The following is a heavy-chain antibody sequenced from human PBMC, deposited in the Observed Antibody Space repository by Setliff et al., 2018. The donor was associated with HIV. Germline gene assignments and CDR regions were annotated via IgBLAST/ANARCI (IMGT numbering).Heavy chain of an antibody. CDR1: GYSMSSGYY. CDR3: ARHAAGPDGPFDY. J-gene: IGHJ4*02. V-gene: IGHV4-38-2*01. Sequence: KPSETLSLTCGVSGYSMSSGYYWGWIRQPPEKGLEWIGNVYHTGSTYYNPPLKSRVTISVDTSKNQFSLKLSSVIAADTAVYYCARHAAGPDGPFDYWGQGTLVTVSS. CDR2: VYHTGST. D-gene: IGHD2-2*01.